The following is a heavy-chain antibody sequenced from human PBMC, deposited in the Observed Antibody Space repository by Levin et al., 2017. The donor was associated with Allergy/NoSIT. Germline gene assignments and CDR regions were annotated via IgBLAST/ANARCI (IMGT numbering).Heavy chain of an antibody. CDR2: INSDGGTT. CDR1: GFTFSSCW. CDR3: ARDSCSGCPIGRGNWFDP. V-gene: IGHV3-74*01. J-gene: IGHJ5*02. D-gene: IGHD6-19*01. Sequence: ETLSLTCAASGFTFSSCWMHWVRQAPGKGLVWVSRINSDGGTTTYADSVKGRFTISRDNAKNSLYLQMNSLRAEDTAVYYCARDSCSGCPIGRGNWFDPWGQGTLVTVSS.